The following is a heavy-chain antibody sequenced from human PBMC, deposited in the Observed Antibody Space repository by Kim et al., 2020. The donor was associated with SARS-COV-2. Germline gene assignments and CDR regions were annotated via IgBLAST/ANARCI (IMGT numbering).Heavy chain of an antibody. CDR2: IWYDGSNK. V-gene: IGHV3-33*06. Sequence: GGSLRLSCAASGFTFSSYGMHWVRQAPGKGLEWVAVIWYDGSNKYYADSVKGRFTISRDNSKNTLYLQMNSLRAEDTAVYYCAKGTIYGDYTREIFDYWGQGTLVTVSS. CDR3: AKGTIYGDYTREIFDY. CDR1: GFTFSSYG. D-gene: IGHD4-17*01. J-gene: IGHJ4*02.